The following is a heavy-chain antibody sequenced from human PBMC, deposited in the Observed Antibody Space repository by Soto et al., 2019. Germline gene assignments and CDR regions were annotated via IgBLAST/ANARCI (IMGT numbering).Heavy chain of an antibody. CDR3: ARGGPYYYDSSGYYEPPSP. J-gene: IGHJ5*02. CDR2: ISAYNGNT. CDR1: GYTFTSYG. D-gene: IGHD3-22*01. V-gene: IGHV1-18*04. Sequence: GASVKVSCKASGYTFTSYGLSWVRQAPGQGLEWMGWISAYNGNTNYAQKLQGRVTMTTDPSTSTAYMELRSLRSDDTAVYYCARGGPYYYDSSGYYEPPSPWGQGTLVTVSS.